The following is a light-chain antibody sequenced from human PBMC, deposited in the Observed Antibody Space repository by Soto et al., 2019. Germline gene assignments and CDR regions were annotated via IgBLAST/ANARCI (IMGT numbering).Light chain of an antibody. CDR1: QSVSSSY. J-gene: IGKJ1*01. CDR2: GAS. V-gene: IGKV3-20*01. CDR3: QQYANSPGT. Sequence: VLTQSAGTLSLSPGERATLSCRASQSVSSSYLAWYQQKPGQAPRLLIYGASSRATGIPDRFSGSGSGTDFTLTISRLEPEDFAVYYCQQYANSPGTFGQGTKVDIK.